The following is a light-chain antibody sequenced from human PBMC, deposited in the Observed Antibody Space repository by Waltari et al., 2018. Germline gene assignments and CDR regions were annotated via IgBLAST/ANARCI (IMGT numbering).Light chain of an antibody. CDR1: SSDVGGYNY. V-gene: IGLV2-14*03. CDR3: SSYTSSSTLV. J-gene: IGLJ2*01. CDR2: DVS. Sequence: QSALTQPASVSGSPGQSITISCTGTSSDVGGYNYVSWYQHHPCKPPNLMIYDVSKRPSWVSNRFSGSESGNTASLTISGLQAEDEADYYCSSYTSSSTLVFGGGTKLTVL.